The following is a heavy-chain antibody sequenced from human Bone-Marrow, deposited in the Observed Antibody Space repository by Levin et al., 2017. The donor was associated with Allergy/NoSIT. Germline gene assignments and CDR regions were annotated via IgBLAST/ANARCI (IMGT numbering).Heavy chain of an antibody. CDR3: GRPCVAAAGTLSYGRDV. CDR2: IFYSGRT. D-gene: IGHD6-13*01. Sequence: PSETLSLTCTVSGDSISTSTYYWGWIRQPPGKGLEWIGTIFYSGRTYYNPSLESRVTISIDTSKNQFSPRLSSVTAADTAIYYCGRPCVAAAGTLSYGRDVWGQGTTVTVSS. V-gene: IGHV4-39*01. CDR1: GDSISTSTYY. J-gene: IGHJ6*02.